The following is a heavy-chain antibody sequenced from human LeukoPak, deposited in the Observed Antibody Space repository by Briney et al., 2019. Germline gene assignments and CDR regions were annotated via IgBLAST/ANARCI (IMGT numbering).Heavy chain of an antibody. CDR3: ARVGVEMASHGWFDP. D-gene: IGHD5-24*01. V-gene: IGHV1-2*02. Sequence: ASVKASCKASGYTFTGYYMHWVRQAPGQGLEWMGWINPNSGGTNYAQKFQGRVTMTRDTSISTAYMELSRLRSDDTAVYYCARVGVEMASHGWFDPWGQGTLVTVSS. J-gene: IGHJ5*02. CDR2: INPNSGGT. CDR1: GYTFTGYY.